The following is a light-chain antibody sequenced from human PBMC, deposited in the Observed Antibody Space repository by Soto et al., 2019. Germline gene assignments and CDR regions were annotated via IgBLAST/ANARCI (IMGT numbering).Light chain of an antibody. Sequence: QSALTQPPSASGAPGQSVTISCSGSTSNIGSHSVNWYRHLPGTTPKVVMFSNDERPSGVPDRISGSKSGTSASLTISGLQSEDEADYYCAAWDNSLTGHLVFGGGTKVTVL. CDR3: AAWDNSLTGHLV. V-gene: IGLV1-44*01. J-gene: IGLJ2*01. CDR2: SND. CDR1: TSNIGSHS.